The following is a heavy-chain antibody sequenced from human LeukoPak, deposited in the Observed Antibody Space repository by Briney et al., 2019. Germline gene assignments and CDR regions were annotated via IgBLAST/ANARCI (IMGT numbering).Heavy chain of an antibody. V-gene: IGHV4-39*01. CDR3: ATSYYDILTGYSLDAFDI. J-gene: IGHJ3*02. Sequence: SETLSLTCTVSGGSISSSSYYWGWIRQPPGKGLEWIGSIYYSGSTYYNPSLKSRVTISVDTSKNQFSLKLSSVTAADTAVYYCATSYYDILTGYSLDAFDIWGQGTMVTVSS. D-gene: IGHD3-9*01. CDR1: GGSISSSSYY. CDR2: IYYSGST.